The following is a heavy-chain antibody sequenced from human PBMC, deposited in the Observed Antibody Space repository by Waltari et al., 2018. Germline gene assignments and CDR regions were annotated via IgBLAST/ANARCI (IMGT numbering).Heavy chain of an antibody. V-gene: IGHV4-38-2*02. CDR3: ARGYGGNFDY. J-gene: IGHJ4*02. CDR1: GYSLSSGYY. Sequence: QVQLQESGPGLVKPSETLSLTCPVSGYSLSSGYYWGWIRQPPGKGLEWIGSIYHSGSTYYNPSLKSRVTISVDTSKNQFSLKLSSVTAADTAVYYCARGYGGNFDYWGQGTLVTVSS. CDR2: IYHSGST. D-gene: IGHD4-17*01.